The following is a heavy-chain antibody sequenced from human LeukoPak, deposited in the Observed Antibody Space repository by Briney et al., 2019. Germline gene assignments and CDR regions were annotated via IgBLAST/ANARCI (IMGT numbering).Heavy chain of an antibody. J-gene: IGHJ4*02. Sequence: GGSLRLSCSASGFTFSSYAIHWVRQAPGKGLEFVSAISSNGGRTYYADSVKGRFTISRDNSKNTLYLQMSSLRAEDTAVYYCVKPYYDIVTGYYSFDYWGQGTLVTVSS. CDR2: ISSNGGRT. CDR3: VKPYYDIVTGYYSFDY. V-gene: IGHV3-64D*09. CDR1: GFTFSSYA. D-gene: IGHD3-9*01.